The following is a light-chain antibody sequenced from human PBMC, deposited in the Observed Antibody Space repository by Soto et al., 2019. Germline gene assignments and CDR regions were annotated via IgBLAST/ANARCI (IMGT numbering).Light chain of an antibody. CDR3: QYYNNYCWT. V-gene: IGKV1-5*03. CDR2: KTS. Sequence: DIQLTQSPSTLSASVGDRVTITCRASQSISSWLAWYQQKPGKAPKFLIYKTSNLESGVPSRFSGSGSGTEFPLPISSLQPDDFATYYCQYYNNYCWTFGQGTKVEIK. J-gene: IGKJ1*01. CDR1: QSISSW.